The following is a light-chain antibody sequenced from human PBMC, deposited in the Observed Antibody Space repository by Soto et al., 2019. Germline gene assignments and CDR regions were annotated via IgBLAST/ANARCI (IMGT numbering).Light chain of an antibody. Sequence: QSVLTQPPSLSETPGQRVTISCSGSTSNIAGYTVHWYQHLPETAPKLLIYIDDQRPSGVPDRFSGSKSGTSASLAISGLQSEDEADYYCATWDDSLNAAVFGGGTQLTVL. CDR1: TSNIAGYT. J-gene: IGLJ7*01. CDR2: IDD. V-gene: IGLV1-44*01. CDR3: ATWDDSLNAAV.